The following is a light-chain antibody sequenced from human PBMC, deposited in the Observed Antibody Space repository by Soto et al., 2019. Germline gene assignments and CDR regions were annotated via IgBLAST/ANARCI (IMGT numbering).Light chain of an antibody. V-gene: IGLV3-21*02. CDR2: GDS. CDR3: QVWAGSSDEV. CDR1: NIGSKS. Sequence: YELTQPPSVSVAPGQTASITCGGNNIGSKSVQWYQQKPGQAPVLVVYGDSDRPSGIPERFSGSKSGSTATLTITWVEAGDEADYYCQVWAGSSDEVFGGGTKVTV. J-gene: IGLJ2*01.